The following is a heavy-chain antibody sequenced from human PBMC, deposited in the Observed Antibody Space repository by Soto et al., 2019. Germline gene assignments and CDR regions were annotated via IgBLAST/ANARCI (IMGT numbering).Heavy chain of an antibody. D-gene: IGHD1-26*01. CDR2: INAGNGNT. CDR3: ARELDLPTTTLSYFDH. Sequence: ASVKVSCKASGYTFTNYAMHWVRQAPGQRLEWMGWINAGNGNTKYSQKFQGRVTITRDTSASTAYMELSSLRSEDTAVYYCARELDLPTTTLSYFDHWGQGTLVTVSS. J-gene: IGHJ4*02. V-gene: IGHV1-3*01. CDR1: GYTFTNYA.